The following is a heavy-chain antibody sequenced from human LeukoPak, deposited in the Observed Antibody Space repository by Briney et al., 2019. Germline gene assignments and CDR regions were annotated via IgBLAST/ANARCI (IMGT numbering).Heavy chain of an antibody. J-gene: IGHJ4*02. CDR1: GFTFSSYA. V-gene: IGHV3-30-3*02. CDR3: AKWKYSNSGIDDY. Sequence: GGSLRLSCAASGFTFSSYAMHWVRQAPGKGLEWVAVISYDGSNKYYADSVKGRFTISRDNSKNMLYLQMNSLRAEDTAVYYCAKWKYSNSGIDDYWGQGTLVTVSS. D-gene: IGHD6-6*01. CDR2: ISYDGSNK.